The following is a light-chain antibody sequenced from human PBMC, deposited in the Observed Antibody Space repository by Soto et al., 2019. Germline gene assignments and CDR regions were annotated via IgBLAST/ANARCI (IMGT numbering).Light chain of an antibody. CDR3: HQRSNWPWT. Sequence: DIQMTQSPSTLSASVGDRVTITCRASQSISSWLAWYQQKPGKAPKFLIYDASSLESGVPSRFSGSGSGTDFTLTISSLEPEDFAVYYCHQRSNWPWTFGQGTKVDIK. CDR1: QSISSW. V-gene: IGKV1-5*01. CDR2: DAS. J-gene: IGKJ1*01.